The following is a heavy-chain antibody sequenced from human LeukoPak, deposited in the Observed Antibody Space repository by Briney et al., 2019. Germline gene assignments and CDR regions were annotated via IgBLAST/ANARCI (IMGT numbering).Heavy chain of an antibody. CDR2: INPNSGGT. V-gene: IGHV1-2*02. Sequence: ASVKVSCKASGYTFTGYFMHWVRQAPGQGLEWMGWINPNSGGTNSAQNFQGRVTMTRDTSISTAYMELSGLRSDDTAVYYCAETRYGGNPLGAFDIWGQGTMVTVSS. CDR1: GYTFTGYF. CDR3: AETRYGGNPLGAFDI. D-gene: IGHD4-23*01. J-gene: IGHJ3*02.